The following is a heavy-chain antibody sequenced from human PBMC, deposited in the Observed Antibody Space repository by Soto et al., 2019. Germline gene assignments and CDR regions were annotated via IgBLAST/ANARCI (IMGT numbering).Heavy chain of an antibody. CDR2: IIPIFGTP. D-gene: IGHD1-1*01. CDR3: AQRGGGKGTTFDY. V-gene: IGHV1-69*01. Sequence: QVQPLQSGAEVKKPGSSVKVSCKVSGGTFRSFALNWVRQAPGQGLEWMGGIIPIFGTPNYAQKSQGRVTITADESTSTAYMELSSLRSEDTALYYCAQRGGGKGTTFDYWGQGTLVTVSS. J-gene: IGHJ4*02. CDR1: GGTFRSFA.